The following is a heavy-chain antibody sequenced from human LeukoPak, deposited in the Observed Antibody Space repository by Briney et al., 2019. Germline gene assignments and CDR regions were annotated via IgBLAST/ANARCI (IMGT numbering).Heavy chain of an antibody. D-gene: IGHD2-15*01. Sequence: GASVKVSCKASGYTFTSYGISWVRQAPGQGLEWMGWISAYNGNTNYAQKLQGRVTMTTDTSTSTAYMELRSLRSDDTAVYYCARDMGVVVAAYYYYGMDVWGQGTTVTVSS. CDR2: ISAYNGNT. J-gene: IGHJ6*02. CDR1: GYTFTSYG. V-gene: IGHV1-18*01. CDR3: ARDMGVVVAAYYYYGMDV.